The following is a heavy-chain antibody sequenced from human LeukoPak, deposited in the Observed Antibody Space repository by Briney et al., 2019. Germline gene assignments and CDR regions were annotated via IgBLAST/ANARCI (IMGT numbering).Heavy chain of an antibody. CDR1: GVTFSSYA. D-gene: IGHD2-15*01. J-gene: IGHJ6*02. V-gene: IGHV1-69*04. CDR3: ARGLGSLRAPYYYYYGMDV. Sequence: SVKVSCKASGVTFSSYAIRWVRQPPGQGLEWMGRITPILGIANYAQKFQGRVTITADKSTSTAYMELSSLRSEDTAVYYCARGLGSLRAPYYYYYGMDVWGQGTTVTVSS. CDR2: ITPILGIA.